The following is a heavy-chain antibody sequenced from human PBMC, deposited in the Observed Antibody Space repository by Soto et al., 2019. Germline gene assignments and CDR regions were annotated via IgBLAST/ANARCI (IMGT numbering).Heavy chain of an antibody. J-gene: IGHJ5*01. CDR3: ARVRIVRSTTFDS. CDR2: ISYSGST. CDR1: GGSIRSEDYY. D-gene: IGHD1-26*01. Sequence: QVQLQESGPGLVKPSQTLSLTCTVSGGSIRSEDYYWSWIRQPPGKGLEWIGYISYSGSTAYKSSGRKRVIISVGTSKSQVSLKLNSATAADTAVYYCARVRIVRSTTFDSLGQGTLVTVSS. V-gene: IGHV4-30-4*01.